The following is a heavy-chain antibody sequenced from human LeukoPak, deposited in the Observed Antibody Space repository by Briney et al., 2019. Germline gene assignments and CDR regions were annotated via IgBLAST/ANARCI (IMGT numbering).Heavy chain of an antibody. D-gene: IGHD3-10*01. CDR2: FYYTGST. CDR1: GGSVNSGSYY. Sequence: SETLSLTCTVSGGSVNSGSYYWSWIRQPPGKGLEWIGYFYYTGSTHYNPSLKSRVTISVDTSKNQLSLKVTSVTAADTAIYYCATSPMVRGIYQFDYWGQGILVTVSS. CDR3: ATSPMVRGIYQFDY. V-gene: IGHV4-61*01. J-gene: IGHJ4*02.